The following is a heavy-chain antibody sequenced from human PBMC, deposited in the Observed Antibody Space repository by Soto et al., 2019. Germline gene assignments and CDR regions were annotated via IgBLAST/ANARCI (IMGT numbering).Heavy chain of an antibody. Sequence: EVQLLESGGGLVQPGGSLRLSCAASGFTFSSYAMSWVRQAPGKGLEWVSAISGSGGSTYYADSVKGRFTISRDNSKNTLYLQMTVLSSAATAVYYCAKDCWPIGRPSTFLYWVQGTQVTVSS. CDR3: AKDCWPIGRPSTFLY. V-gene: IGHV3-23*01. J-gene: IGHJ1*01. D-gene: IGHD1-1*01. CDR2: ISGSGGST. CDR1: GFTFSSYA.